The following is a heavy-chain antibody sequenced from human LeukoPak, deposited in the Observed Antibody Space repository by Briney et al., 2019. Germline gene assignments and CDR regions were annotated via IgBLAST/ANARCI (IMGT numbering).Heavy chain of an antibody. Sequence: DPSETLSLTCTVSGGSISSYYWSWIRQPAGKGLEWIGRIYTSGSTNYNPSLKSRVTMSVDTSKNQFSLKPSSVTAADTAVYYCARDLDSSGWYFGPGGDAFDIWGQGTMVTVSS. CDR2: IYTSGST. V-gene: IGHV4-4*07. CDR3: ARDLDSSGWYFGPGGDAFDI. CDR1: GGSISSYY. D-gene: IGHD6-19*01. J-gene: IGHJ3*02.